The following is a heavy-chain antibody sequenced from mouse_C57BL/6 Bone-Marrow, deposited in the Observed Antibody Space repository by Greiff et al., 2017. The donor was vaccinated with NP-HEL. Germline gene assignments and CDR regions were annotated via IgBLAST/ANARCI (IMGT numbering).Heavy chain of an antibody. J-gene: IGHJ2*01. Sequence: VQLHQSGAELVKPGASVKLSCKASGYTFTSYWMHWVKQRPGQGLEWIGMIHPNSGSTNYNEKFKSKATLTVDKSSSTAYMQLSSLTSEDSAVYYCARRYRLDYWGQGTTLTVSS. V-gene: IGHV1-64*01. D-gene: IGHD1-1*01. CDR1: GYTFTSYW. CDR3: ARRYRLDY. CDR2: IHPNSGST.